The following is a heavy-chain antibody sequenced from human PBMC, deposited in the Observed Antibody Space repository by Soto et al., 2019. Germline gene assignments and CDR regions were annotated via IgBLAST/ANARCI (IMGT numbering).Heavy chain of an antibody. V-gene: IGHV1-2*02. Sequence: QVQLVQSGAEVKKPGASVKVSCKASGYTFTGYYMHWVRQAPGQGLEWMGWINPNSGGTNYAQKSQGGATMTRDTTSSTAYMELSRLRSDDTAVYYCARGEELGIAGMDVWGQGTTVTVSS. CDR2: INPNSGGT. CDR3: ARGEELGIAGMDV. J-gene: IGHJ6*02. D-gene: IGHD7-27*01. CDR1: GYTFTGYY.